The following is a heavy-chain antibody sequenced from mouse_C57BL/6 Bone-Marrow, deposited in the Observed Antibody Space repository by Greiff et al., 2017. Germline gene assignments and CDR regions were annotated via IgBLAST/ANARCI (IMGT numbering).Heavy chain of an antibody. V-gene: IGHV1-42*01. CDR3: ARATLRLRVFAY. J-gene: IGHJ3*01. Sequence: EVQLLQSGPELVKPGASVQISCKASGYSFTGYYMNWVKQTPEKSLEWIGEINPSTGGTTYNQKFKAKATFTVAKSSSPAYMQLKSETSDNSAVYYSARATLRLRVFAYWGQGTLVTVSA. CDR1: GYSFTGYY. CDR2: INPSTGGT. D-gene: IGHD1-1*01.